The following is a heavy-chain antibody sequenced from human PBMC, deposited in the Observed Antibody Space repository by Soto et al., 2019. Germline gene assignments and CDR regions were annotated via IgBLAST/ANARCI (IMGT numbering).Heavy chain of an antibody. CDR3: AKDRSGWYAVDY. CDR2: ISGSGGST. D-gene: IGHD6-19*01. J-gene: IGHJ4*02. CDR1: GFTFSSYA. V-gene: IGHV3-23*01. Sequence: EVQLLESGGGLVQPGGSLRLSCAASGFTFSSYAMSWVRQAPGKGLEWVSAISGSGGSTYYADSVKGRFTISRNNSKNTLYLQMNSLRAEDTAVYYCAKDRSGWYAVDYWGQGTLVTVSS.